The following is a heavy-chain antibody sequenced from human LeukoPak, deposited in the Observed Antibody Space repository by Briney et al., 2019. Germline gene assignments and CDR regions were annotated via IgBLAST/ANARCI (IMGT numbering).Heavy chain of an antibody. CDR2: ISWNSGSI. CDR3: AKEGRRGYSYGYHAFDI. D-gene: IGHD5-18*01. Sequence: GGSLRLSCAASGFTFDDYAMHWVRQAPGKGLEWVSGISWNSGSIGYADSVKGRFTISRDNAKNSLYLQMNSLRAEDTALYYCAKEGRRGYSYGYHAFDIWGQGTMVTVSS. V-gene: IGHV3-9*01. CDR1: GFTFDDYA. J-gene: IGHJ3*02.